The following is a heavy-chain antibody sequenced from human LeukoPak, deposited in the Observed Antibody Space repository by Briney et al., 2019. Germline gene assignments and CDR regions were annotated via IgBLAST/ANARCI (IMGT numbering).Heavy chain of an antibody. CDR2: ISGSGGST. Sequence: PGGSLRLSCGASGFTFSSYAMSWVRQAPGKGLEWVSAISGSGGSTYYADSVKGRFTISRDNSKNTLYLQMNSLRAEDTAVYYCAKDQGMSGSYSEEGIDYWGQGTLVTVSS. CDR1: GFTFSSYA. D-gene: IGHD1-26*01. CDR3: AKDQGMSGSYSEEGIDY. V-gene: IGHV3-23*01. J-gene: IGHJ4*02.